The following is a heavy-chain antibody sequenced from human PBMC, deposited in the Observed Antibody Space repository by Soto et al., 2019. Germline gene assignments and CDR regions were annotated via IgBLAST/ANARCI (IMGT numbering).Heavy chain of an antibody. V-gene: IGHV3-21*01. Sequence: PEGSLRLSCATSGFTFSSYTMHWVRQAPGKGLEWVSTISGDSNYIYYADSMKGRFTVSRDNAKNSLYLQMNSLRAEDTAVYYCAKDAISMVRGTNNWFDPWGQGTLVTVSS. CDR1: GFTFSSYT. CDR2: ISGDSNYI. D-gene: IGHD3-10*01. CDR3: AKDAISMVRGTNNWFDP. J-gene: IGHJ5*02.